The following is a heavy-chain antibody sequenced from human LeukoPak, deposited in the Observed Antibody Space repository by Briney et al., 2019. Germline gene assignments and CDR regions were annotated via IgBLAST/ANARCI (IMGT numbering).Heavy chain of an antibody. D-gene: IGHD3-3*01. J-gene: IGHJ6*02. CDR2: IWYDGSNK. V-gene: IGHV3-33*01. Sequence: GALRLSCAASGFTFSSYGMHWVRQAPGKGLEWVAVIWYDGSNKYYADSVKGRFTISRDNSKNTLYLQMNSLRAEGTAVYYCARGPSYYDFWSGYYMHGMDVWGQGTTVTVSS. CDR3: ARGPSYYDFWSGYYMHGMDV. CDR1: GFTFSSYG.